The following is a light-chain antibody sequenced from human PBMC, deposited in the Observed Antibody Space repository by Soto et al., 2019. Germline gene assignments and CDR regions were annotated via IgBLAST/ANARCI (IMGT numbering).Light chain of an antibody. CDR1: SSDVGGYNY. CDR2: DVS. Sequence: QSALTQPASVSGSPGQSITISCTGTSSDVGGYNYVSWYQQHPGKAPKLMIYDVSNRPSGVSNRFSGSKSGNTASLTISGLQAEDEADYYCSSYISSSTVAFGGGTELTVL. J-gene: IGLJ2*01. V-gene: IGLV2-14*01. CDR3: SSYISSSTVA.